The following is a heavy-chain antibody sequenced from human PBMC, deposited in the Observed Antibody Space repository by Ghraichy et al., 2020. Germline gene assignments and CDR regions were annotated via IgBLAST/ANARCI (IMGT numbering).Heavy chain of an antibody. CDR1: GGSFSGYY. Sequence: SETLSLTCAVYGGSFSGYYWSWIRQPPGKGLEWIGEINHSGSTNYNPSLKSRVTISVDTSKNQFSLKLSSVTAADTAVYYCARRRITIIVVVITPFDYWGQGTLVTVSS. CDR3: ARRRITIIVVVITPFDY. J-gene: IGHJ4*02. V-gene: IGHV4-34*01. D-gene: IGHD3-22*01. CDR2: INHSGST.